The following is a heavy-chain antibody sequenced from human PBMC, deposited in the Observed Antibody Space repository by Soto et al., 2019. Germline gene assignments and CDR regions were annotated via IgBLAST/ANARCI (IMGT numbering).Heavy chain of an antibody. J-gene: IGHJ4*01. CDR1: GFTFNSVS. Sequence: QVQLVESGGGMAQAGTSLRLSCTGSGFTFNSVSQHWVRQGPDKGLEWVAVVSFDGKVTYYADSVKGRFTVSRDISKNTIYRQANSRGPEDTAEYYWGGEPLGDGQFFDSWGQEPRSPSPQ. D-gene: IGHD3-16*01. V-gene: IGHV3-30*04. CDR3: GGEPLGDGQFFDS. CDR2: VSFDGKVT.